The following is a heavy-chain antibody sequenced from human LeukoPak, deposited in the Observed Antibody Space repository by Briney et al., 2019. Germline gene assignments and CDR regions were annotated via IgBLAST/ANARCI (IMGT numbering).Heavy chain of an antibody. Sequence: SETLPLTCTVSGGSISSGSYFWTWIRQPAGKGLEWIGRINTSGSTNYNPSLKSRVTISVDTSKNQFSLKLSSVTAADTAVFYCAREGYTSSWYSGYYYFDYWGQGTLVTVSS. J-gene: IGHJ4*02. V-gene: IGHV4-61*02. D-gene: IGHD6-13*01. CDR1: GGSISSGSYF. CDR2: INTSGST. CDR3: AREGYTSSWYSGYYYFDY.